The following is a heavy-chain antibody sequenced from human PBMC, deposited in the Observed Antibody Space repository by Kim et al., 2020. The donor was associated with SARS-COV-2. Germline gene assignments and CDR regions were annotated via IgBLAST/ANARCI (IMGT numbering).Heavy chain of an antibody. Sequence: SVKVSCKTSGGTFNTFPISWVRQAPGQGLEWMGVIIPMFVRGNPAQKFQGRLTITPDESTSTAYMALSSLRSDDTAVYFCARDRSSGYPYYYNMDVWGQGTTLTVSS. CDR2: IIPMFVRG. J-gene: IGHJ6*02. V-gene: IGHV1-69*13. CDR3: ARDRSSGYPYYYNMDV. CDR1: GGTFNTFP. D-gene: IGHD3-22*01.